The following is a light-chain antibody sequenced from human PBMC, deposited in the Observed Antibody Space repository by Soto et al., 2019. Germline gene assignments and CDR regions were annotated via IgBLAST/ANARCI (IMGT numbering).Light chain of an antibody. J-gene: IGLJ1*01. V-gene: IGLV3-21*02. CDR2: DDS. CDR3: QVWDSSSDHYV. CDR1: NIGSKS. Sequence: SYELTQPPSVSVAPGQTARITWGGNNIGSKSVHWYQQKPGQAPVLVVYDDSDRPSGIPERFSGSNSGNTATLTISRVEAGDEADYYCQVWDSSSDHYVFATGTKVTVL.